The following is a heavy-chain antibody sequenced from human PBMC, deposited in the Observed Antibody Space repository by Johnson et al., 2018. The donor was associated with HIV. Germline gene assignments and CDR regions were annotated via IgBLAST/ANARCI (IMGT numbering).Heavy chain of an antibody. CDR1: GFPFGDYA. D-gene: IGHD2-21*02. CDR2: IRSKAYGEKT. Sequence: VQVVESGGGLVEPGRSLRLSCTTSGFPFGDYAMSWFRQAPGKGLEWVSFIRSKAYGEKTEYAASVNGRFTISKDDSKSVAFLQMNSLKTEATAVYFCTGGRDLRAFDIWGQGTMVTVSS. J-gene: IGHJ3*02. V-gene: IGHV3-49*03. CDR3: TGGRDLRAFDI.